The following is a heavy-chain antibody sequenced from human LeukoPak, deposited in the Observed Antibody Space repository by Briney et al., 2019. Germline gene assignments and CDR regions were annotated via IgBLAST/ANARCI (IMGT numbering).Heavy chain of an antibody. CDR3: ARGAPTVTTIYYYYMDV. CDR1: GGSISSGDYY. J-gene: IGHJ6*03. V-gene: IGHV4-30-4*08. D-gene: IGHD4-11*01. CDR2: IYYSGST. Sequence: PSQTLSLTCTVPGGSISSGDYYWGWIRQPPGKGLEWIGYIYYSGSTYYNPSLKSRVTISVDTSKNQFSLKLSSVTAADTAVYYCARGAPTVTTIYYYYMDVWGKGTTVTVSS.